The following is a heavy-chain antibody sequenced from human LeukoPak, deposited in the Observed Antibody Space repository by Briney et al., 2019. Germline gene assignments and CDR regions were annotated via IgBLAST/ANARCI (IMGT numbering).Heavy chain of an antibody. J-gene: IGHJ4*02. V-gene: IGHV1-69*04. CDR1: GGTFSSYA. Sequence: GASVKVSCKASGGTFSSYAISWVRQAPGQGLEWMGRIIPILGIANYAQKFQGRVTITADKSTSTAYMELSSLRSEDTAVYYCASGLRNLQLVSDYWGQGTLVTVSS. CDR3: ASGLRNLQLVSDY. D-gene: IGHD6-13*01. CDR2: IIPILGIA.